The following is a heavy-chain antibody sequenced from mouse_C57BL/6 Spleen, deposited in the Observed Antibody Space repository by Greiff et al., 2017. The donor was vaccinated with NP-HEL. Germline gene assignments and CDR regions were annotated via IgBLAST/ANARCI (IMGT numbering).Heavy chain of an antibody. J-gene: IGHJ2*01. D-gene: IGHD4-1*01. CDR1: GYTFTDYN. Sequence: EVQLQESGPELVKPGASVKIPCKASGYTFTDYNMDWVKQSHGKSLEWIGDINHNQGGKSYNQKFKGKATWTVDKSSSTAYMELRSLTSEDTAVYYCARWTGTGYYFDYWGQGTTLTVSS. CDR2: INHNQGGK. V-gene: IGHV1-18*01. CDR3: ARWTGTGYYFDY.